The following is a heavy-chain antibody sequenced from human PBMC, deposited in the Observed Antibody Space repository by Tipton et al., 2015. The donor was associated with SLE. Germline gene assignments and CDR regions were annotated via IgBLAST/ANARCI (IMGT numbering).Heavy chain of an antibody. Sequence: GLVKPSETLSLTCAVYGGSFSGYYWSWIRQPPGRGLEWIGEINHSGSTNYNPSLKSRVTISVDTSKNQFSLKLSSVTAADTAVYYCARVIDGDYDPCFDYWGQGTLVTVSS. CDR2: INHSGST. CDR3: ARVIDGDYDPCFDY. CDR1: GGSFSGYY. J-gene: IGHJ4*02. D-gene: IGHD4-17*01. V-gene: IGHV4-34*01.